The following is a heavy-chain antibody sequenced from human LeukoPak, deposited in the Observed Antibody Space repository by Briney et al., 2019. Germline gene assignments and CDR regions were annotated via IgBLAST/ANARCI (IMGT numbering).Heavy chain of an antibody. CDR1: GYTLTSYG. D-gene: IGHD2-2*02. CDR3: ARDGYCSSTSCYSYYYYMDV. J-gene: IGHJ6*03. CDR2: ISAYNGNT. Sequence: ASAKVSCKASGYTLTSYGISWVRQAPGQGLEWMGWISAYNGNTNYAQKLQGRVTMTTDTSTSTAYMELRSLRSDDTAVYYCARDGYCSSTSCYSYYYYMDVWGKGTTVTVSS. V-gene: IGHV1-18*01.